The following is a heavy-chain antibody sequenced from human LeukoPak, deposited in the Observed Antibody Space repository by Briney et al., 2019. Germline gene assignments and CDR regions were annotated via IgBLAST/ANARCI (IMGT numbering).Heavy chain of an antibody. J-gene: IGHJ3*02. V-gene: IGHV3-30*03. CDR3: ARTSPGGDNAFDI. CDR2: ISYNGSNK. D-gene: IGHD1-26*01. Sequence: GGSLRHSCAASGFTFSRYGRHGVRQAPGKGREWGAVISYNGSNKYYADSVKGRFTISRDNSKNTLYMQTNSLRAEDTDVYYCARTSPGGDNAFDIWDQGTMVTVSS. CDR1: GFTFSRYG.